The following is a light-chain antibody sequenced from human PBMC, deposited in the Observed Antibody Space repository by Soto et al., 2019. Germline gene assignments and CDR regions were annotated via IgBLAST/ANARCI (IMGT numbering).Light chain of an antibody. CDR1: QGIRND. CDR3: LQDYNYPWT. J-gene: IGKJ1*01. Sequence: AIQMTQSPSSLSASVGDRVTITCRASQGIRNDLGWYHQKPGKAPKLLMFDVSRLQSGVPSRFSGSGSGTDFTLTISSLQPEDFGTYYCLQDYNYPWTFGQGTKVEIK. V-gene: IGKV1-6*01. CDR2: DVS.